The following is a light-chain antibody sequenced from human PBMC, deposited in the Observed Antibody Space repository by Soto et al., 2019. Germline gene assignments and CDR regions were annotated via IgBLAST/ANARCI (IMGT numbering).Light chain of an antibody. Sequence: EIVMTQSPATLSVSLGDRATLSCRASQSVGSYLAWYQQKPGQAPRLLIYGASTRATGIPARFSGSGSETDFTLTISSLQSEAFAVYYCQQYDSWPPSYTFGQGTKLEIK. CDR1: QSVGSY. V-gene: IGKV3-15*01. J-gene: IGKJ2*01. CDR3: QQYDSWPPSYT. CDR2: GAS.